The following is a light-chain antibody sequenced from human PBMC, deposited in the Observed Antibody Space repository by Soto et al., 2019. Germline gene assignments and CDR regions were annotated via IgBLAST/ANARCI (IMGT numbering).Light chain of an antibody. J-gene: IGLJ3*02. CDR3: CSYAGSYTWV. CDR2: DVD. CDR1: SSDVGGYNY. Sequence: QSALTQPRSVSGSPGQSVTISCTGTSSDVGGYNYVSLYQHHPGKAPKLMIYDVDKRPSGVPDRFSGSKSGNTASLTISGLQAEDEADYYCCSYAGSYTWVFGGGTKLTVL. V-gene: IGLV2-11*01.